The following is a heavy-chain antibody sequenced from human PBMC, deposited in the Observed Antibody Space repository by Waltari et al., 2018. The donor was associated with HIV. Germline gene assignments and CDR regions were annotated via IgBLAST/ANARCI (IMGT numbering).Heavy chain of an antibody. CDR1: GFTFSSYG. CDR2: ISNDKNNK. D-gene: IGHD2-2*01. J-gene: IGHJ4*02. CDR3: AKTVTLTQRGYFDY. V-gene: IGHV3-30*18. Sequence: QVQLVESGGGVVQPGRSLRLSCAASGFTFSSYGMHWVRQAPGKGLEWVAVISNDKNNKYYADSVKGRFTISRDNSKNTLYLQMNSLRAEDTAVYYCAKTVTLTQRGYFDYWGQGTLVTVSS.